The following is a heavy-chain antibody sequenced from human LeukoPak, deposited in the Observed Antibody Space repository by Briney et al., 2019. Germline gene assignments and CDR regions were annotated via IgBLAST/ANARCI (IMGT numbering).Heavy chain of an antibody. J-gene: IGHJ4*02. D-gene: IGHD6-19*01. CDR2: ISWNSGSI. Sequence: GGSLRLSCAASGFTFDDYAMHWVRQAPGKGLEWVSGISWNSGSIGYADSVKGRFTISRDNAKNSLYLQMNSLRAEDTALYYCAKDGGVAGNFDYWGQGTLVTVSS. V-gene: IGHV3-9*01. CDR1: GFTFDDYA. CDR3: AKDGGVAGNFDY.